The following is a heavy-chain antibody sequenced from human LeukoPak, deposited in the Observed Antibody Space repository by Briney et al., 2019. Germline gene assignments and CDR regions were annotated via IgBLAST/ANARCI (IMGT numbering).Heavy chain of an antibody. CDR1: GYTFTSYA. D-gene: IGHD4-17*01. V-gene: IGHV1-3*01. CDR2: INAGNGNT. J-gene: IGHJ4*02. Sequence: ASVKVSCEASGYTFTSYAMHWVRQAPGQRLEWMGWINAGNGNTKYSQKFQGRVTITRDTSASTAYMELSSLRSEDTAVYYCARSTDVVVVTHMTTVTRPFDYWGQGTLVTVSS. CDR3: ARSTDVVVVTHMTTVTRPFDY.